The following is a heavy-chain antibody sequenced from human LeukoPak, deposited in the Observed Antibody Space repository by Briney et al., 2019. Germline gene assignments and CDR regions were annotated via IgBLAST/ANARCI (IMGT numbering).Heavy chain of an antibody. Sequence: GGSLRLSCAASGFTFSSYAMSWVRQAPGKGLEWVSAISGSGGSTHYADSVKGRFTVSRDNSKNTLYLQMNSLRAEDTAVYYCAKDPPEDSDYGDYLYYMDVWGKGTTVTVSS. CDR1: GFTFSSYA. CDR2: ISGSGGST. J-gene: IGHJ6*03. D-gene: IGHD4-17*01. CDR3: AKDPPEDSDYGDYLYYMDV. V-gene: IGHV3-23*01.